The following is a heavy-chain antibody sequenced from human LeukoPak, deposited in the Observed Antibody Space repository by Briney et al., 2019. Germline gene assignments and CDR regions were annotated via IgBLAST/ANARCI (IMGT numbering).Heavy chain of an antibody. CDR2: ISNTGGST. V-gene: IGHV3-23*01. J-gene: IGHJ4*02. CDR1: GFSFNTYA. CDR3: AKGGSYSSSSWFCY. D-gene: IGHD6-6*01. Sequence: SGGSLRLSCAASGFSFNTYAMSWVRQAPGKGLEWVSAISNTGGSTYYANSVKGRFTISRDKTKNTLSLQMNSLRAEDTAVYYCAKGGSYSSSSWFCYWGQGTLVTVSS.